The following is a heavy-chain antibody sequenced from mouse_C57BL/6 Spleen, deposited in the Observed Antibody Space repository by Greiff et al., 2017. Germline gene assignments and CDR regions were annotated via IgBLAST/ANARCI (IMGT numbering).Heavy chain of an antibody. CDR3: ARSMDYYAMDY. V-gene: IGHV3-1*01. CDR1: GYSITSGYD. CDR2: ISYSGST. J-gene: IGHJ4*01. Sequence: EVKLVESGPGMVKPSQSLSLTCTVTGYSITSGYDWHWIRHFPGNKLEWMGYISYSGSTNYNPSLKSRISITHDTSKNPFFLKLNSVTTEDTATYYCARSMDYYAMDYWGQGTSVTVSS. D-gene: IGHD1-1*02.